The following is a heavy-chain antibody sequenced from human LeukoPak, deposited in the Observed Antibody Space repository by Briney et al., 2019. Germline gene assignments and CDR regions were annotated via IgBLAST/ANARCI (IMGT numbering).Heavy chain of an antibody. CDR1: GGSFSGYY. V-gene: IGHV4-34*01. J-gene: IGHJ6*02. D-gene: IGHD3-10*01. CDR2: INRSGST. CDR3: ARGFGYGMDV. Sequence: SETLSLTCAVYGGSFSGYYWSWIRQPPGKGLEWIGEINRSGSTNYNPSLKSRVTVSVDTSKNQFSLKLSSVTAADTAVYYCARGFGYGMDVWGQGTTVTVSS.